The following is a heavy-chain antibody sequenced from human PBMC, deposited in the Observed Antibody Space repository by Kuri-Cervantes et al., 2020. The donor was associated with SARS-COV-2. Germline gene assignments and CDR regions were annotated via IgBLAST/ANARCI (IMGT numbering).Heavy chain of an antibody. D-gene: IGHD3-10*01. J-gene: IGHJ2*01. CDR3: ARDRTHGSGYGPDWYFDL. Sequence: GESLKISCAASGFTFDTYDMHWVRQTTGKGLEWVSSVGTRGDARYSDSVRGRFTIIRENAMNSSYLQMNSLGRGDTAVYYCARDRTHGSGYGPDWYFDLWGRGTLVTVSS. V-gene: IGHV3-13*01. CDR2: VGTRGDA. CDR1: GFTFDTYD.